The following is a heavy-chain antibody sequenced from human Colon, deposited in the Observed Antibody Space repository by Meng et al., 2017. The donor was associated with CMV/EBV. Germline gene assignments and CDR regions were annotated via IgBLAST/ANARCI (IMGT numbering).Heavy chain of an antibody. CDR3: ARGGVVVAIKGPDY. Sequence: GGSLRLSCAASGFNFNNYAMHWVRQAPGKGLEWVGFISYDGYNKEYADSVNGRFTISRDNSKNTVDLQMNGLRVADTALYYCARGGVVVAIKGPDYWGQGTLVTVSS. J-gene: IGHJ4*02. V-gene: IGHV3-30*17. CDR2: ISYDGYNK. D-gene: IGHD3-22*01. CDR1: GFNFNNYA.